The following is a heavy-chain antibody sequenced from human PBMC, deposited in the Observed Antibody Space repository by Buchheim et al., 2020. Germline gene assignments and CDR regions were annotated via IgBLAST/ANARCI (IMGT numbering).Heavy chain of an antibody. D-gene: IGHD2/OR15-2a*01. Sequence: EVQLLESGGGLVQSGGSLRLSCAASGFTLISYAMSWVRQAPGKGLEWVSSISAAGGSTYYADSVKGRFTISRDNSKNTLYLQMNSLRAEDTAVYYCAKGSAFRDSLFDVWGQGT. J-gene: IGHJ3*01. CDR2: ISAAGGST. V-gene: IGHV3-23*01. CDR1: GFTLISYA. CDR3: AKGSAFRDSLFDV.